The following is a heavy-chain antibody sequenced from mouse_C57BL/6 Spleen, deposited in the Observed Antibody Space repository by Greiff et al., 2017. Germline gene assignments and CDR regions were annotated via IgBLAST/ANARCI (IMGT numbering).Heavy chain of an antibody. V-gene: IGHV5-6*01. CDR2: ISSGGSYT. CDR3: ARVEDYAMDY. J-gene: IGHJ4*01. Sequence: EVMLVESGGDLVKPGGSLKLSCAASGFTFSSYGMSWVRQTPDKRLEWVATISSGGSYTYYPDSVKGRFTISRDNAKNTLYLQMSSLKSEDTAMYYCARVEDYAMDYWGQGTSVTVSS. CDR1: GFTFSSYG.